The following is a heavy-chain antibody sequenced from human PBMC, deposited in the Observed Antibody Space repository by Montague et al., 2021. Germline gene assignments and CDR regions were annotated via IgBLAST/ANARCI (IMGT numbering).Heavy chain of an antibody. Sequence: PPLVKPTQTLTLTCTFSGFSLSTSGVGVGWIRQPPGKALEWLALIYRDDDKRYSPSLKSRLTITKDTSKNQVVLTMTNMDPVDTATYYCAHRQGGYDLWYWGQGTLVTVSS. CDR3: AHRQGGYDLWY. V-gene: IGHV2-5*02. CDR2: IYRDDDK. CDR1: GFSLSTSGVG. D-gene: IGHD5-12*01. J-gene: IGHJ4*02.